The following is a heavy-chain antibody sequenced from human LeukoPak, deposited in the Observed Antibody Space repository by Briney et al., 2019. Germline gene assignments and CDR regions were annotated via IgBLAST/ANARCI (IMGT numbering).Heavy chain of an antibody. D-gene: IGHD5-12*01. J-gene: IGHJ4*02. Sequence: VSCKASGYTFAGXXIHWVRQAPGQXLEXMGWINPDSGGTKSAQKFQGRVTMTRDTSINTAYMELSRLASDDTAVYYCARAPGXGYXFDSWGQGTQVTVSS. CDR2: INPDSGGT. CDR3: ARAPGXGYXFDS. V-gene: IGHV1-2*02. CDR1: GYTFAGXX.